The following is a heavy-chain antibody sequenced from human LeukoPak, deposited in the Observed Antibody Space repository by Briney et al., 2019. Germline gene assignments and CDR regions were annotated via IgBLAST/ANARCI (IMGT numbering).Heavy chain of an antibody. CDR1: GFTFSGSA. Sequence: PGGSLKLSCAASGFTFSGSAMHWVRQASGKGLEWVSDISGSGGSTYYADSVKGRFTISRDNSKDTLYLQMNSLRAEDTAVYYCARDRPFFEYWGQGALVTVSS. J-gene: IGHJ4*02. V-gene: IGHV3-23*01. CDR3: ARDRPFFEY. CDR2: ISGSGGST.